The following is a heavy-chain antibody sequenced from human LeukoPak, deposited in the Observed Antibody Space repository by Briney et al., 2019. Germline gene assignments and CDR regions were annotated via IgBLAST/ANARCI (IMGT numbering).Heavy chain of an antibody. J-gene: IGHJ5*02. CDR1: GGSISSHY. CDR3: ARTVVVPAAIPGYKFDP. V-gene: IGHV4-59*11. D-gene: IGHD2-2*02. CDR2: IYYSGST. Sequence: SETLSLTCTVSGGSISSHYWSWIRQPPGKGLEWIGYIYYSGSTNYNPSLKSRVTISVDTSKNQFSLKLSSVTAADTAVYYCARTVVVPAAIPGYKFDPWGQGTLVTVSS.